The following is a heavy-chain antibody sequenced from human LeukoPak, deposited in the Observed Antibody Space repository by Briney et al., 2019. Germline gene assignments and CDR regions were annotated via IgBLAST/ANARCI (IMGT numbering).Heavy chain of an antibody. J-gene: IGHJ5*02. CDR2: IYSGGST. CDR1: GFTVIYNF. CDR3: ARVKVGITYWFDP. V-gene: IGHV3-66*01. D-gene: IGHD1-26*01. Sequence: GGSLRLSCAASGFTVIYNFMSWVRQAPGKGLEWVSVIYSGGSTYYADSVKGRFTISRDNSKNTVYLQMNSLRVDDTAVYYCARVKVGITYWFDPWGKGTLVTVSS.